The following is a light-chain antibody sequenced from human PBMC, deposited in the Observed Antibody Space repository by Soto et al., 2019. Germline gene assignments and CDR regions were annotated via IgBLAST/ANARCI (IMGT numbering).Light chain of an antibody. CDR2: EVT. J-gene: IGLJ3*02. Sequence: QSVLTQPPSASGSPGQSVTISCTGTSSDVGGYNYVSWYQQHPGKAPKLMIYEVTSRPSGVSNRFSGSTSGNTASLTISGLQDEDEAAYYCSSYTNKNTWVFGGGTQLTVL. CDR3: SSYTNKNTWV. CDR1: SSDVGGYNY. V-gene: IGLV2-14*01.